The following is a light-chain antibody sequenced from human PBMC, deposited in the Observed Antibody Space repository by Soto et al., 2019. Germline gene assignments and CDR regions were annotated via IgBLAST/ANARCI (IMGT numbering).Light chain of an antibody. CDR2: GAS. CDR1: QRITSDF. Sequence: PGERATLSFRASQRITSDFLAGFQQKAGLAPRLLIYGASTRASGVPDRFSGGGSGTDFVLTISRLEPEDFAVYYCQQYGRSPFTFGQGTKLQIK. V-gene: IGKV3-20*01. CDR3: QQYGRSPFT. J-gene: IGKJ2*01.